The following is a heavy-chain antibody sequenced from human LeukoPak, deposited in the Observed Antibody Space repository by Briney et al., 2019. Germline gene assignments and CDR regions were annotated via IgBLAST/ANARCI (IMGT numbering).Heavy chain of an antibody. Sequence: GGSLRLSCAASGFTFSSYAMSWVRQAPGKGLEWVSAISGSGGSTYYADSVKGRFTISRDNSKNTLYLQTNSLRAEDTAVYYCAKDRTTVTRPIYYFDYWGQGTLVTVSS. CDR2: ISGSGGST. D-gene: IGHD4-17*01. CDR1: GFTFSSYA. V-gene: IGHV3-23*01. J-gene: IGHJ4*02. CDR3: AKDRTTVTRPIYYFDY.